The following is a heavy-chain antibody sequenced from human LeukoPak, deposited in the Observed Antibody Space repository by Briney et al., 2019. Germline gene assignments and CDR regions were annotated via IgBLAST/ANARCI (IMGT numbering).Heavy chain of an antibody. J-gene: IGHJ4*02. Sequence: KSSETLSLTYTVSGGSISSSSYYWGWIRQPPGKGLEWIGSIYYSGSTYYNPSLKSRVTISVDTSKNQFSLKLSSVTAADTAVYYCARGRYFDYWGQGTLVTVSS. CDR2: IYYSGST. CDR3: ARGRYFDY. CDR1: GGSISSSSYY. V-gene: IGHV4-39*01.